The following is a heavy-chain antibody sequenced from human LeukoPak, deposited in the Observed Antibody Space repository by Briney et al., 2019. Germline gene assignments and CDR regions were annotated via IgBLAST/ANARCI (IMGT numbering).Heavy chain of an antibody. Sequence: RASVKVSCKVSGYTLSDLSMHCVRQAPGKRLEWMGSFALEDGEKVYAQKFQGRVTMTEDTSTDTAYMELSSLRSEDTAVYYCATAFAGNLVDDWGQGTLVTVSS. CDR1: GYTLSDLS. CDR3: ATAFAGNLVDD. D-gene: IGHD1-14*01. CDR2: FALEDGEK. V-gene: IGHV1-24*01. J-gene: IGHJ4*02.